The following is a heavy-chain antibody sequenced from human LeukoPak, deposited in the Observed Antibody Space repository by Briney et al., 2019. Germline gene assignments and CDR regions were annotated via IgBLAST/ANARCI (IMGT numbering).Heavy chain of an antibody. D-gene: IGHD3-10*01. V-gene: IGHV2-5*02. CDR1: GFSLSTSGVG. J-gene: IGHJ4*02. Sequence: SGPTLAKPTQTLTLTCTFSGFSLSTSGVGVGWIRQPPGKALEWLALIYWDDDKRYSPSLKSRLTITKDTSKNQVVLTMTNMDPVDTATYYCAHIQMVRGVSYYFDYWGQGTLVTVSS. CDR3: AHIQMVRGVSYYFDY. CDR2: IYWDDDK.